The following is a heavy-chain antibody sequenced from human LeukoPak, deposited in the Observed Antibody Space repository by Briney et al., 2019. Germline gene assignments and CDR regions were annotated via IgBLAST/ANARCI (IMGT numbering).Heavy chain of an antibody. CDR2: ISYDGSNK. Sequence: TGGSLRLSCAASGFTFSSYAMHWVRQAPGKGLEWVAVISYDGSNKYYADSVKGRFTISRDNSKNTLYLQMNSLRAEDTAVYYCAKDSNRRGSSYFDYWGQGTLVTVSS. CDR3: AKDSNRRGSSYFDY. D-gene: IGHD1-14*01. J-gene: IGHJ4*02. V-gene: IGHV3-30-3*01. CDR1: GFTFSSYA.